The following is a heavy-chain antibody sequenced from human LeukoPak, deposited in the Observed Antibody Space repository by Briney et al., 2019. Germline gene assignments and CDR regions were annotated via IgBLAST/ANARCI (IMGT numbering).Heavy chain of an antibody. Sequence: GGSLRLSCAASGFIVSSNYMSWVRQAPGKGLEWVSIIYSGGSTFYADSVKGRFTISGHNSKNTLDLQMNPLRAEDTAVYYCARVRIGWYFDLWGRGAQVTVSS. D-gene: IGHD2-15*01. CDR1: GFIVSSNY. CDR3: ARVRIGWYFDL. CDR2: IYSGGST. J-gene: IGHJ2*01. V-gene: IGHV3-53*04.